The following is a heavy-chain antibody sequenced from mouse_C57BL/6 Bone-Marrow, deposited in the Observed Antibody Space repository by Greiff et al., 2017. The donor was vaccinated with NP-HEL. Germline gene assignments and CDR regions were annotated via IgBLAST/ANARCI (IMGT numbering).Heavy chain of an antibody. J-gene: IGHJ4*01. V-gene: IGHV1-15*01. CDR1: GYTFTDYE. CDR3: TRSHYDGDYYAMDY. CDR2: IDPETGGT. D-gene: IGHD2-3*01. Sequence: QVQLQQSGAELVRPGASVTLSCKASGYTFTDYEMHWVKQTPVHGLEWIGAIDPETGGTAYNQKFKGKAILTADKSSSTAYMELRSLTSEDSAVYYCTRSHYDGDYYAMDYWGQGTSVTVSS.